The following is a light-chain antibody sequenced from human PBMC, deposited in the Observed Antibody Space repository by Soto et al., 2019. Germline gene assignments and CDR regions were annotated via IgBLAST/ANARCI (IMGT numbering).Light chain of an antibody. CDR2: WAS. CDR3: QKYYSIPPT. Sequence: DIVMTQSPDSLAVSLGERATINCKSSQSVLYSSNNKNYLAWYQQKPGQPPKLLIYWASTRESGVPDRFSGSGSGTDFTLTISSLQAEDVAVYYCQKYYSIPPTFGQGTKLEIK. V-gene: IGKV4-1*01. J-gene: IGKJ2*01. CDR1: QSVLYSSNNKNY.